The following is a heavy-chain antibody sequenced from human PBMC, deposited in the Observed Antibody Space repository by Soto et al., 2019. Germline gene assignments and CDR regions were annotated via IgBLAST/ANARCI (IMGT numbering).Heavy chain of an antibody. Sequence: QVQLVQSGAEVKKPGASVKVSCKASGYTFTSYGIXWVRQAPGXGXEWMGWISAYNGNTNYAQKLQGRVTMTTXTSTXTXXXELXXLRSXDXXVYXCARVRVXXATALDYWGQGTLVTVSS. CDR2: ISAYNGNT. CDR3: ARVRVXXATALDY. CDR1: GYTFTSYG. V-gene: IGHV1-18*01. D-gene: IGHD6-25*01. J-gene: IGHJ4*02.